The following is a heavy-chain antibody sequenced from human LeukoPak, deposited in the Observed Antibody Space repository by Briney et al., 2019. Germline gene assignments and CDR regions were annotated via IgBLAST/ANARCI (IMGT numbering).Heavy chain of an antibody. CDR3: AKHLQPEYDFWSGSSTAFDI. Sequence: PGGSLRLSCAASGFTFSSYAMSWVRQAPGKGLEWVSAISGSGGSTYYADSVKGRFTISRDNSKNTLYLQMNSLRAEDTAVYYCAKHLQPEYDFWSGSSTAFDIWGQGAMVTVSS. CDR2: ISGSGGST. J-gene: IGHJ3*02. D-gene: IGHD3-3*01. CDR1: GFTFSSYA. V-gene: IGHV3-23*01.